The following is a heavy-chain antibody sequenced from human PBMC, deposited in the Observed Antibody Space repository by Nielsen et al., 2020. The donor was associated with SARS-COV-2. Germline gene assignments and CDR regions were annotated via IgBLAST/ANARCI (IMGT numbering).Heavy chain of an antibody. J-gene: IGHJ4*02. V-gene: IGHV3-49*04. CDR2: IRTKAHGGTT. D-gene: IGHD3-10*01. CDR3: TRVYYYGSGSLDY. CDR1: GFTFGDYA. Sequence: GESLKISCTASGFTFGDYAVMWVRQAPGKGLEWVGFIRTKAHGGTTEYAASVKGRFTISRDDFKSIAYLQMNSLKTEDTAVYYCTRVYYYGSGSLDYWGQGTLVTVSS.